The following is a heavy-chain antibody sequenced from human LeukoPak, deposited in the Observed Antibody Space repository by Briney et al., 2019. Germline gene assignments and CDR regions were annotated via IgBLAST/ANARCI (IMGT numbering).Heavy chain of an antibody. CDR2: IYTSGST. J-gene: IGHJ4*02. Sequence: SETLSPTCTVSGGSISSYYWSWIRQPAGKGLEWIGRIYTSGSTSYNPSLKSRVTMSVDTSKNQFSLKLSSVTAADTAVYYCARDGYSSSWHFFDYWGQGTLVTVSS. CDR3: ARDGYSSSWHFFDY. D-gene: IGHD6-13*01. CDR1: GGSISSYY. V-gene: IGHV4-4*07.